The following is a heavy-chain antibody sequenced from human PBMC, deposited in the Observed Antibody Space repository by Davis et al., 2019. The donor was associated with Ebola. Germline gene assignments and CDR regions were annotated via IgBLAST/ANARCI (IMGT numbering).Heavy chain of an antibody. CDR2: ISWDGGST. Sequence: GESLKISCTASGFKFDDNTMHWVRQAPGKGLEWVSLISWDGGSTYYADSVKGRFTISRDNSRNSVYLQMNSLRTEDTALYYCASGPLDYWGQGTLVTVSS. CDR1: GFKFDDNT. J-gene: IGHJ4*02. CDR3: ASGPLDY. V-gene: IGHV3-43*01.